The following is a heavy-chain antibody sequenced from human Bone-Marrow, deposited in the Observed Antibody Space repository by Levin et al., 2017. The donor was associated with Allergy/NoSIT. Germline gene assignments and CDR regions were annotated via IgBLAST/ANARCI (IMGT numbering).Heavy chain of an antibody. CDR1: GNTFNNHW. CDR3: VTTVTTLGLDY. V-gene: IGHV5-51*01. CDR2: IFPDDADT. D-gene: IGHD4-11*01. Sequence: KTGGSLRLSCKASGNTFNNHWIGWVRQVPGKGLEWVAMIFPDDADTRYSPSFQGQVTISADKAITTAYLQWSSLKASDIAIYYCVTTVTTLGLDYWGQGTLVTVSS. J-gene: IGHJ4*02.